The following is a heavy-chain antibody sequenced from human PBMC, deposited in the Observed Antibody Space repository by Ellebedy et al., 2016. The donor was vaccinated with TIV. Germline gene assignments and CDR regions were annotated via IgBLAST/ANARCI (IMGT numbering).Heavy chain of an antibody. J-gene: IGHJ6*02. CDR3: ARATLLSRNGMDV. CDR2: IIPIFGTA. Sequence: AASVKVSCKASGGTFSSYAISWVRQAPGQGLEWMGGIIPIFGTANYAQKFQGRVTITADESTSTAYMELSSLRAEDTAVYYCARATLLSRNGMDVWGQGTTVTVSS. V-gene: IGHV1-69*13. D-gene: IGHD2-21*02. CDR1: GGTFSSYA.